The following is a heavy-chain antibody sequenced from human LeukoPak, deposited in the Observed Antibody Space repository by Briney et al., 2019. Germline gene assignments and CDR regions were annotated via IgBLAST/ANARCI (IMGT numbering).Heavy chain of an antibody. D-gene: IGHD3-22*01. J-gene: IGHJ6*03. V-gene: IGHV1-2*02. Sequence: ASVKVSCKASGYTFTGYYMHWVRQAPGQGLEWMGWINPNSGSTNSAQKFQGRVTMTRDTSISTAYMELSRLRSGDTAVYYCTRGVRYYYDSSGSAVDYYYYMDVWGKGTTVTISS. CDR3: TRGVRYYYDSSGSAVDYYYYMDV. CDR2: INPNSGST. CDR1: GYTFTGYY.